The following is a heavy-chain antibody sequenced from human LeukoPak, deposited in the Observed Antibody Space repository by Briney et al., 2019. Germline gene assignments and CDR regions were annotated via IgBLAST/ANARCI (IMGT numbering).Heavy chain of an antibody. CDR2: ISYDGSNK. CDR1: GFTFSNYW. Sequence: GGSLRLSCAASGFTFSNYWMSWIRQAPGKGPEWVAVISYDGSNKYYADSVKGRFTISRDNSKNTLYLQMNSLRAEDTAVYYCAKVIRRYDSSGYKDYWGQGTLVTVSS. V-gene: IGHV3-30*18. CDR3: AKVIRRYDSSGYKDY. J-gene: IGHJ4*02. D-gene: IGHD3-22*01.